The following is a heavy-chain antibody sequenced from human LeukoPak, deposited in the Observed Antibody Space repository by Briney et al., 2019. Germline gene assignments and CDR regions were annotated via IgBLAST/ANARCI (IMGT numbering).Heavy chain of an antibody. Sequence: LGGALMLSCAASGFTVSRNYMTWVRQAPGKGLEWVSVVYSNNSTYYADSVKGRFTISRDSSNNTLYLQMNSLRVQDTAIYYCARGINMMIVAPGYWGQGTLVTVSS. J-gene: IGHJ4*02. D-gene: IGHD3-22*01. CDR2: VYSNNST. V-gene: IGHV3-53*01. CDR3: ARGINMMIVAPGY. CDR1: GFTVSRNY.